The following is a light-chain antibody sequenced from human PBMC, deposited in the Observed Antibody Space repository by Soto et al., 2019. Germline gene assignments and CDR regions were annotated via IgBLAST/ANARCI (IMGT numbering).Light chain of an antibody. J-gene: IGLJ1*01. CDR1: SSNIGAGYD. Sequence: QSVLTQPPSVSGAPGQRVTISCTGSSSNIGAGYDVYWYQQLPGTAPKLLIYGNSNRPSGVPDRFSGSKSGTSASLAISGLQAEDEADYYCAAWDDSLSGYVFGTGTKVTVL. CDR2: GNS. CDR3: AAWDDSLSGYV. V-gene: IGLV1-40*01.